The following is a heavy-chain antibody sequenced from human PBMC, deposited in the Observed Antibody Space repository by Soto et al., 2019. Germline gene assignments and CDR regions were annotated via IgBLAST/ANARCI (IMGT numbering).Heavy chain of an antibody. V-gene: IGHV1-3*01. Sequence: QVPLVQSGAEVKKPGDSVKISCKASGYTFSSYAMHWVRQAPGQRLEWMGWINPGNGNTKYSQNFQGRVTITRDTSASTAYMELSTLRSEDTTVYYCARGGFGECTFESWGQGTLVTVSS. D-gene: IGHD3-10*01. CDR1: GYTFSSYA. CDR3: ARGGFGECTFES. J-gene: IGHJ4*02. CDR2: INPGNGNT.